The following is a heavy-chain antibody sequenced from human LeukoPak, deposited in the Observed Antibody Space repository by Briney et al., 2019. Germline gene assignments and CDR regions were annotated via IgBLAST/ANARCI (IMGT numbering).Heavy chain of an antibody. J-gene: IGHJ5*02. CDR3: ARVFSWELGYQHNWFDP. CDR1: GDSFSSNSAA. CDR2: TYYRSKWYN. Sequence: SQTLSLTCAISGDSFSSNSAAWNWIRQSPSRGLEWRGRTYYRSKWYNDYAVSVKSRITINPDTSKNQFSLQLNSVTPEDTAVYYCARVFSWELGYQHNWFDPWGQGTLVTVSS. D-gene: IGHD7-27*01. V-gene: IGHV6-1*01.